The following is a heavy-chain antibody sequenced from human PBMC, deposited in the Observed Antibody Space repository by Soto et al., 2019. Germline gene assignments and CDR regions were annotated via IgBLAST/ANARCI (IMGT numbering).Heavy chain of an antibody. CDR1: GYNFISYW. CDR2: IDPSDSYT. CDR3: ARLIMGYCSSTSCTDFDY. Sequence: GESLKISCKGSGYNFISYWIIWVRQMPGKGLEWMGRIDPSDSYTNYSPSFQGHVTISADKSISTAYLQWSSLKAPDTAMYYCARLIMGYCSSTSCTDFDYWGQGTLVTVSS. D-gene: IGHD2-2*01. J-gene: IGHJ4*02. V-gene: IGHV5-10-1*01.